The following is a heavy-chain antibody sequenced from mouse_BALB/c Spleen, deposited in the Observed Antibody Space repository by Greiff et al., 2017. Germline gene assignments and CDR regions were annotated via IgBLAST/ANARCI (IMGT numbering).Heavy chain of an antibody. CDR1: GFTFSSYA. V-gene: IGHV5-9-4*01. J-gene: IGHJ4*01. CDR3: ARGPPYPMDY. Sequence: EVQLMESGGGLVKPGGSLKLSCAASGFTFSSYAMSWVRQYPEKRLEWVAEISSGGSYTYYPDTVTGRFTISRDNAKNTLYLEMSSLRSEDTAMYYCARGPPYPMDYWGQGTSVTVSS. CDR2: ISSGGSYT.